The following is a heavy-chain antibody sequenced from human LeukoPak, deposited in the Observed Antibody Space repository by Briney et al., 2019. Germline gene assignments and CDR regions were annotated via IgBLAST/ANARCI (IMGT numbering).Heavy chain of an antibody. CDR1: GFTVSSNY. Sequence: GGSLRLSCAASGFTVSSNYMSWVRQAPGKGLEWVSVIYSGGSTYYADSVKGRFTISRDNSKNTLYLQMNSLRAEDTAVYYCAKGWGYSSWRLDYFDYWGQGTLVTVSS. CDR3: AKGWGYSSWRLDYFDY. CDR2: IYSGGST. D-gene: IGHD6-19*01. V-gene: IGHV3-66*02. J-gene: IGHJ4*02.